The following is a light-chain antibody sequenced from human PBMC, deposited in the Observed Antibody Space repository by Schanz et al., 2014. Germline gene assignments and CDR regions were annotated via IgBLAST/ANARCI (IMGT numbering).Light chain of an antibody. V-gene: IGLV2-14*02. CDR1: SSDVGSYNL. Sequence: HSALTQPASVSGSPGQSITISCTGTSSDVGSYNLVSWYQQHPGKAPKLMIYEGSKRPSGVSNRFSGSKSGNTASLTISGLQAEDEADYYCSSYTSSSTPFVFGTGTKLTVL. J-gene: IGLJ1*01. CDR3: SSYTSSSTPFV. CDR2: EGS.